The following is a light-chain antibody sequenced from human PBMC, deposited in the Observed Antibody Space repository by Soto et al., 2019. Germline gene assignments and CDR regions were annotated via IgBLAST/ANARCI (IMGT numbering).Light chain of an antibody. CDR1: SGHSSYI. CDR2: LERSGSY. V-gene: IGLV4-60*02. J-gene: IGLJ3*02. Sequence: QAVLTQSSSASASLGSSVNLTCTLSSGHSSYIIAWHQQQPGKAPRYLMKLERSGSYNKGSGVPDRFSGSSSGADRYLTISNLQFEDEADYYCETWDTNSRAFGGGTKLTVL. CDR3: ETWDTNSRA.